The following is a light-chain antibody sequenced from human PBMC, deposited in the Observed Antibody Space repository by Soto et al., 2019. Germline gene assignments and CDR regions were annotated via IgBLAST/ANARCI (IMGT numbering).Light chain of an antibody. CDR1: QTIRSNY. CDR2: GAS. Sequence: ETVLTQSPGTLSLSPGERATLSCRASQTIRSNYLAWYRQTPGQAPRLLIYGASNRATGIADRFSGSGSGTAFTLIIRRLEPEDFALYYCQKYGSSPWTFGQGTKVEIK. J-gene: IGKJ1*01. CDR3: QKYGSSPWT. V-gene: IGKV3-20*01.